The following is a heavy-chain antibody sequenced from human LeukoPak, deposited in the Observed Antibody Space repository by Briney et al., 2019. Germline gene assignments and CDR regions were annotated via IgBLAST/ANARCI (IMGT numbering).Heavy chain of an antibody. CDR3: ARDVAFDI. Sequence: SQTLSLTCAISGDSVSSTGAGWDWIRQSPSSGLEWLGRTYYRSKWYYEYAASVKSRITINPDTSKNQFSLHLSSVTPEDTAVYYCARDVAFDIWGQGTVVTVSS. CDR1: GDSVSSTGAG. CDR2: TYYRSKWYY. V-gene: IGHV6-1*01. J-gene: IGHJ3*02.